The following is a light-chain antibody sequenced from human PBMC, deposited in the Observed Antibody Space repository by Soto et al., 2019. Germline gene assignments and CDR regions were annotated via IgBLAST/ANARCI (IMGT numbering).Light chain of an antibody. J-gene: IGKJ4*01. CDR2: TAS. Sequence: DIQLTQSPSFLSASVGDRVTSTCRASRDIYSYLAWYQQKAGKAPNLLIHTASTLQSGVPSRFSGSGSGTEFTLTISNLQPEDVATYYCQHRHSYPITFGGGTKVDIK. V-gene: IGKV1-9*01. CDR1: RDIYSY. CDR3: QHRHSYPIT.